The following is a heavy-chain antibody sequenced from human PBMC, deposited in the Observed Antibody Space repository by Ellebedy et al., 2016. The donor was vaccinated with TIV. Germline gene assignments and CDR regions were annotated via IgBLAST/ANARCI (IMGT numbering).Heavy chain of an antibody. CDR3: LVGSVPSSYWRGY. Sequence: GGSLRLXCAASGFAFSNCWMHWVRQAPGKGLEWVSRINNGGGEIAYADSVKGRFTISRDNARNTLYLQMNSLRAEDTAVYYCLVGSVPSSYWRGYWGQGTLVIVSS. CDR2: INNGGGEI. V-gene: IGHV3-74*03. J-gene: IGHJ4*02. D-gene: IGHD3-10*01. CDR1: GFAFSNCW.